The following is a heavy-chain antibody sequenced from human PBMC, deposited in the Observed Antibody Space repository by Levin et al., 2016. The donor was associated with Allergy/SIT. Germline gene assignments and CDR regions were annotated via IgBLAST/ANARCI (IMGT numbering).Heavy chain of an antibody. CDR3: ARRYDFWTGSDAFDI. Sequence: GESLKISCVASGFTFSSYPMSWVRQAPGRGLEWVSSISGGGGSTDNADSVQGRFTISRDNSKNTLYLQMNSLRAEDTAVYYCARRYDFWTGSDAFDIWGQGTMVTVSS. J-gene: IGHJ3*02. CDR2: ISGGGGST. D-gene: IGHD3-3*01. CDR1: GFTFSSYP. V-gene: IGHV3-23*01.